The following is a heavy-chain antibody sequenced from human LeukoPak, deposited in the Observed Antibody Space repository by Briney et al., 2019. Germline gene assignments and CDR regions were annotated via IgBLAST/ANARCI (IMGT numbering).Heavy chain of an antibody. CDR3: TRDTRSYCSGGSCHPFDL. Sequence: GGSLRLSCTASGFTFGDYAMNWVRQAPGKGLEWVGFIRSKAYGGTTEYAASVKGRFTISRDDSKSIAYLQMNRLKTEDTAVYYCTRDTRSYCSGGSCHPFDLGAEGTVVSVSS. D-gene: IGHD2-15*01. CDR2: IRSKAYGGTT. V-gene: IGHV3-49*04. CDR1: GFTFGDYA. J-gene: IGHJ4*02.